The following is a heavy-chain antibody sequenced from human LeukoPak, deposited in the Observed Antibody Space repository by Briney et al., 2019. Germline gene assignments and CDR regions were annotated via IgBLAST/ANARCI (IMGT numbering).Heavy chain of an antibody. CDR3: ARAPSTYYDFWSGLRYFDY. Sequence: SETLSLTCAVYGGSSSGYYWSWIRQPPGKGLEWIGEINHSGSTNYNPSLKSRVTISVDTSKNQFSLKLSSVTAADTAVYYCARAPSTYYDFWSGLRYFDYWGQGTLVTVSS. CDR2: INHSGST. D-gene: IGHD3-3*01. CDR1: GGSSSGYY. J-gene: IGHJ4*02. V-gene: IGHV4-34*01.